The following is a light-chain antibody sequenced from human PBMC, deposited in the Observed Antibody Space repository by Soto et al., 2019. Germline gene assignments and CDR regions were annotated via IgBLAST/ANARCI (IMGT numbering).Light chain of an antibody. CDR2: AAS. Sequence: SQFTQSPASLSASVVDRVTVTCRAIQDIAIYLAWYQKKPGEAPKLLIYAASTLYGGVPSRFSGSGSGTDFALTITSLQAEDFATYYCQQAYTAPVTLGHGTRLEIK. J-gene: IGKJ5*01. V-gene: IGKV1-9*01. CDR1: QDIAIY. CDR3: QQAYTAPVT.